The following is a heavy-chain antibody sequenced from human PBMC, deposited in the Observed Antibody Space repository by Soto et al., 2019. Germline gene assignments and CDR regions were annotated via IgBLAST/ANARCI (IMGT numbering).Heavy chain of an antibody. Sequence: EVQLLESGGGLVQPGGSLRLSCAASGFTFSSYAMTWVRQAPGKGLEWVSAISGSGTNRYYADSVKGRFTISRYNSKNTLYLQMNSLRAEDTAVYYCAKDRVDYGDYRGLDYWGQGTLVTVSS. J-gene: IGHJ4*02. CDR3: AKDRVDYGDYRGLDY. D-gene: IGHD4-17*01. V-gene: IGHV3-23*01. CDR2: ISGSGTNR. CDR1: GFTFSSYA.